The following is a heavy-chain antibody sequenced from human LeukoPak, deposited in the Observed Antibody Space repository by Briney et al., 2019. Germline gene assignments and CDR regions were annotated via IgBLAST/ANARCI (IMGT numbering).Heavy chain of an antibody. V-gene: IGHV3-23*01. CDR2: ISGSGGST. CDR3: AGRYRDYGRGYYYYYMDV. CDR1: GFTFSGYG. J-gene: IGHJ6*03. Sequence: GGTLRLSCAASGFTFSGYGMSWVRQAPGKGLEWVSAISGSGGSTYYADSVKGRFTISRDNSKNTLYLQMNSLRADDTAVYYCAGRYRDYGRGYYYYYMDVWGKGTTVTVSS. D-gene: IGHD5-12*01.